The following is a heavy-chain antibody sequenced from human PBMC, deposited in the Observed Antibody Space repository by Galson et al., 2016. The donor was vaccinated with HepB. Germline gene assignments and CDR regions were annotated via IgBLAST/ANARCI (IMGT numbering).Heavy chain of an antibody. V-gene: IGHV3-30-3*01. CDR2: ISYDGSSK. CDR1: GFTLNSYA. J-gene: IGHJ4*02. D-gene: IGHD2-2*01. CDR3: VRDDYNEGKRVVVPAAAGDF. Sequence: SLRLSCAASGFTLNSYAMHWVRRAPGKGLEWVAVISYDGSSKYYADSVKGRFTISRDNSKNTLYLQMNSLRAEDTAVYYGVRDDYNEGKRVVVPAAAGDFWGQGTLVPVSS.